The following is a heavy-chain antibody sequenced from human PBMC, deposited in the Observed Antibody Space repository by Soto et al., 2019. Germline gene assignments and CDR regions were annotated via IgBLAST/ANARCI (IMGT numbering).Heavy chain of an antibody. J-gene: IGHJ4*02. CDR2: LTGSSSNI. CDR3: ANGRATYGLLTHDY. D-gene: IGHD3-10*01. Sequence: GSLRLSCAASGFSFRNYAMSWVRQAPGKGLEWISTLTGSSSNIYYADSVKGRFAISRDNSRNTLYLQMNSLTAEETAVYYCANGRATYGLLTHDYWGQGTLVTVSS. V-gene: IGHV3-23*01. CDR1: GFSFRNYA.